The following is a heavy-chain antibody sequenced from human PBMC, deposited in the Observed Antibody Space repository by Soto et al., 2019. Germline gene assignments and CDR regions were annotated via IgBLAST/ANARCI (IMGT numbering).Heavy chain of an antibody. V-gene: IGHV1-18*01. CDR3: ARDHQYRSTLSGGGYAFDI. D-gene: IGHD2-2*01. J-gene: IGHJ3*02. CDR1: GYTFTSCG. CDR2: ISVYNGNT. Sequence: QVQLVQSGAEVKKPGASVKVSCKASGYTFTSCGITWVRQAPGPVLEWMGWISVYNGNTNSAQNFQCRVTMTTDTCAITSWMEVRRLRSDDTAVYYCARDHQYRSTLSGGGYAFDIWCEQAMVAESS.